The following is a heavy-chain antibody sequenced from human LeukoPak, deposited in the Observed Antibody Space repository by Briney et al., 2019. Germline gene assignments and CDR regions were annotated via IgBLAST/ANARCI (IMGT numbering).Heavy chain of an antibody. J-gene: IGHJ3*02. CDR1: GGSISSYY. CDR2: IYHSGST. Sequence: PSETLSLTCTVSGGSISSYYWSWIRQPPGKGLEWIGYIYHSGSTYYNPSLKSRVTISVDRSKNQFSLKLSSVTAADTAVYYCARGYCSSTSCYNWNAFDIWGQGTMVTVSS. CDR3: ARGYCSSTSCYNWNAFDI. V-gene: IGHV4-59*12. D-gene: IGHD2-2*02.